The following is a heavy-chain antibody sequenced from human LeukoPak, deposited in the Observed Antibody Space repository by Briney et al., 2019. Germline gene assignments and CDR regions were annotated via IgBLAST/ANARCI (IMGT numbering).Heavy chain of an antibody. Sequence: GVSLTLSCAASSFTFSSYWMRWDRQAPGKGREWVANIKQDGSEKYYVDSVKGRFTISRDNAKNSLYLQMNSLRAEDTAVYYCARTYTVTKLFDYWGQGTLVTVSS. CDR3: ARTYTVTKLFDY. V-gene: IGHV3-7*01. D-gene: IGHD4-17*01. CDR2: IKQDGSEK. J-gene: IGHJ4*02. CDR1: SFTFSSYW.